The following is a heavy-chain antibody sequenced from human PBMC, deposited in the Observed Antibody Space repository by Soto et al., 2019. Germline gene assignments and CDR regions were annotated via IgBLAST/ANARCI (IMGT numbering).Heavy chain of an antibody. Sequence: QVQLVESGGGVVQPGRSLRLSCAASGFTFSSYAMHWVRQAPGKGLEWVAVISYDGSNKYYADSVKGRFTISRDNSKNTPYLQMNSLRAEDTAVYYCARDRAAGTSAPVNWFDPWGQGTLVTVSS. CDR3: ARDRAAGTSAPVNWFDP. CDR2: ISYDGSNK. CDR1: GFTFSSYA. V-gene: IGHV3-30-3*01. D-gene: IGHD6-13*01. J-gene: IGHJ5*02.